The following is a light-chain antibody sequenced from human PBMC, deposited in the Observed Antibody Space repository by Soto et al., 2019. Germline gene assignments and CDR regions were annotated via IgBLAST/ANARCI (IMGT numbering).Light chain of an antibody. CDR3: QQYNNWIT. CDR1: QSLLHSNGYKY. Sequence: DIVMTQSPLSLPVTPGEPSSISCRSSQSLLHSNGYKYLDWYLQKPGQSPQLLIYAASNRATGVPARFSGSWSGAEFTLTISSLQSEDFAVYYCQQYNNWITFGQGTRLEIK. V-gene: IGKV2-28*01. CDR2: AAS. J-gene: IGKJ5*01.